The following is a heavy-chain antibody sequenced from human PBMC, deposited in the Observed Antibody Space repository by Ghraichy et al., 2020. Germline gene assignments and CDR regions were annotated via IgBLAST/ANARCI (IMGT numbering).Heavy chain of an antibody. CDR3: ARPPYSGYDPYYFDY. J-gene: IGHJ4*02. Sequence: SETLSLTCTVSGGSISSSSYYWGWIRQPPGKGLEWIGSIYYSGSTYYNPSLKSRVTISVDTSKNQFSLKLSSVTAADTAVYYCARPPYSGYDPYYFDYWGQGTLVTVSS. D-gene: IGHD5-12*01. V-gene: IGHV4-39*01. CDR1: GGSISSSSYY. CDR2: IYYSGST.